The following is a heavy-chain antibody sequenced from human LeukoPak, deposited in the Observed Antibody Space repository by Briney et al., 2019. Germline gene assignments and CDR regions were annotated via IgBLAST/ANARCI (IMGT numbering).Heavy chain of an antibody. J-gene: IGHJ4*02. D-gene: IGHD6-13*01. CDR2: INHSGST. CDR3: ARDVTAAFDY. CDR1: GGSFSGYY. V-gene: IGHV4-34*01. Sequence: PSETLSLTCAVYGGSFSGYYWSWIRQPPGKGLEWIGEINHSGSTNYNPSLKSRVTISVDTSKNQFSLKLSSVTAADTAVYYCARDVTAAFDYWGQGTLVTVSS.